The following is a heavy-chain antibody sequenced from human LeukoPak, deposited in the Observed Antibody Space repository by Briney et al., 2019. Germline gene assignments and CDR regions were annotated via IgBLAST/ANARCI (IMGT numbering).Heavy chain of an antibody. D-gene: IGHD2/OR15-2a*01. V-gene: IGHV4-30-4*01. Sequence: SETLSLTCTVSGGSISSGDYYWSWIRQPPGKGLEWIGYIYYSGSTYYNPSLKSRVTISVDTSKNQFSLKLSSVTAADTAVYYCARDSPVFSQNRNSVPEWGQGTLVTVSS. CDR1: GGSISSGDYY. CDR3: ARDSPVFSQNRNSVPE. CDR2: IYYSGST. J-gene: IGHJ4*02.